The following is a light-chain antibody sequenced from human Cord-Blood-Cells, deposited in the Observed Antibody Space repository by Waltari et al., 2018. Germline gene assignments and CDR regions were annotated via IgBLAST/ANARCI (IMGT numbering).Light chain of an antibody. J-gene: IGLJ1*01. CDR1: SSDVGGYNY. V-gene: IGLV2-14*01. Sequence: QSALTQPASVSGSPGQSITISCTGTSSDVGGYNYVSWYQQHPGKAPKLMIYEVSNRPSGVSNRFSGSESGNTASVTISGLQAEDEADYYCSSYTSSSTLDVFGTGTKVTVL. CDR3: SSYTSSSTLDV. CDR2: EVS.